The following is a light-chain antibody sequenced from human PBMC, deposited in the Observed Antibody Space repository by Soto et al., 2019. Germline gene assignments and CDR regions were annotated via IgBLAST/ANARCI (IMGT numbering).Light chain of an antibody. V-gene: IGLV3-21*04. CDR1: NIGSKS. CDR2: YDS. Sequence: SYELTQPPSVSVAPGKTARITCGGNNIGSKSVHWYQQKPGQAPVLVIYYDSDRPSGIPERFSGSNSGNTATLTISRVEAGDEADYYCQVWDSSSDHSGVFGTGTKLIVL. J-gene: IGLJ1*01. CDR3: QVWDSSSDHSGV.